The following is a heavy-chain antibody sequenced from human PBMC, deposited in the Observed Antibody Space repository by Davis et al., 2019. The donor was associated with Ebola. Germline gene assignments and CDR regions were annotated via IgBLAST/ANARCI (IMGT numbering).Heavy chain of an antibody. CDR1: GGSISSSSYY. CDR3: ARRSVVVVAAFFDY. V-gene: IGHV4-39*01. CDR2: IYYSGST. D-gene: IGHD2-15*01. J-gene: IGHJ4*02. Sequence: PSETLSLTCTVSGGSISSSSYYWGWIRQPPGKGLEWIGSIYYSGSTYYNPSLKSRVTISVDTSKNQFSLKLSSVTAADTAVYYCARRSVVVVAAFFDYWGQGTLVTVSS.